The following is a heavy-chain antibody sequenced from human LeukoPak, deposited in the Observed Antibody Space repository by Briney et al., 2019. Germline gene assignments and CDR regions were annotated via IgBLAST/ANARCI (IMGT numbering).Heavy chain of an antibody. CDR1: GGSISSGAYY. CDR3: ARDVYASETYYVGH. V-gene: IGHV4-61*02. CDR2: FYTTGST. D-gene: IGHD3-10*01. Sequence: SETLSLTCTVSGGSISSGAYYWSWIWQPAGKGLESIGRFYTTGSTNYNPSLKSRVTISVDTARNQFSLKLSSVTAADTAVYYCARDVYASETYYVGHWGQGILVTVSS. J-gene: IGHJ4*02.